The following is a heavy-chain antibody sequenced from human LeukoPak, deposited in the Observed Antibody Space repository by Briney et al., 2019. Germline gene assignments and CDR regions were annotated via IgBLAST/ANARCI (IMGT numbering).Heavy chain of an antibody. CDR1: GFTFSSYA. CDR2: ISYDGSNK. D-gene: IGHD3-3*02. Sequence: PGGSLRLSCAASGFTFSSYAMPWVRQAPGKGLEWVAVISYDGSNKYYADSVKGRFTISRDNSKNTLYLQMNSLRAEDTAVYYCARDQQVGHFWSGGPHYWGQGTLVTVSS. CDR3: ARDQQVGHFWSGGPHY. V-gene: IGHV3-30-3*01. J-gene: IGHJ4*02.